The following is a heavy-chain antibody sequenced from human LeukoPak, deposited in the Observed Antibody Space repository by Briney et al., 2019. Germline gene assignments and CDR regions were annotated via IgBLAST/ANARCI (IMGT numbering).Heavy chain of an antibody. CDR3: ARDSTGYGYEEWS. J-gene: IGHJ5*02. V-gene: IGHV3-21*01. CDR2: ITSTSTYI. Sequence: PGGSLRLSCAVSGFTFSTYNMNWVRQAPGKGLEWVSSITSTSTYIYYADSVKGRFTISRDNAKNSLYLQMNSLRAEDTAVYYCARDSTGYGYEEWSWGQGTLVTVSS. CDR1: GFTFSTYN. D-gene: IGHD5-18*01.